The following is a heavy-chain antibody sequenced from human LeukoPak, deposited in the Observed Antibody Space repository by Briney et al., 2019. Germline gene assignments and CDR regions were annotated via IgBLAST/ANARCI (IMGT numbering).Heavy chain of an antibody. CDR1: GFIFSSYS. CDR2: ITGSGGNT. V-gene: IGHV3-23*01. CDR3: ARDSSEFRSLLFH. J-gene: IGHJ1*01. Sequence: GGSLRLSCAASGFIFSSYSMSWVRQAPGMGLEWVSVITGSGGNTYYADSVKGRFTISKDNSKNTAYLQMSSLRVDDTAVYYCARDSSEFRSLLFHWGQSTLVTVSS. D-gene: IGHD1-14*01.